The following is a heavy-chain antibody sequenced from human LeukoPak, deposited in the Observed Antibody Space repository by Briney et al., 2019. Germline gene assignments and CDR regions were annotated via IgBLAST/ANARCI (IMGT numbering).Heavy chain of an antibody. D-gene: IGHD2-2*01. V-gene: IGHV1-18*01. J-gene: IGHJ6*02. CDR3: ARDIVVVPAAIHMDV. CDR2: ISGYNGNT. CDR1: GGTCSSYA. Sequence: ASVKVSCKASGGTCSSYAISWVRQATGQGLEWMGWISGYNGNTNFAQKLQGRVTMTTDTSTNTAYMELRSLRSDDTAVYYCARDIVVVPAAIHMDVWGQGTTVTVSS.